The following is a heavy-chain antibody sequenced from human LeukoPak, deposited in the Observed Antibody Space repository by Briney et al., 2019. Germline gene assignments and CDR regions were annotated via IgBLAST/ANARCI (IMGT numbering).Heavy chain of an antibody. D-gene: IGHD1-26*01. V-gene: IGHV6-1*01. Sequence: SQTLSLTCGVSGTSVSVKSASWNWIRQSPSSGLEWLARTYYRSNWFTDYAVSVRGRVTINADTANNQFSLQLSAVTPEDTALYYCTRDSGSYYGHFDSWAREPWSPSPQ. CDR2: TYYRSNWFT. CDR1: GTSVSVKSAS. CDR3: TRDSGSYYGHFDS. J-gene: IGHJ4*02.